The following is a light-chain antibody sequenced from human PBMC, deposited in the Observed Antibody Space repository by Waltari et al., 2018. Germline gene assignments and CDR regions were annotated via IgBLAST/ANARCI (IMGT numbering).Light chain of an antibody. CDR1: QSVSSSY. Sequence: EIVLTQPPGTLSLSPGERATLSCRASQSVSSSYLAWYQQKPGQAPRPLISGASSRATGIPDRFSGSGSGTDFTLTISRLEPEDFAVYYCQQYGSSPRTFGQGTKVEIK. CDR2: GAS. J-gene: IGKJ1*01. V-gene: IGKV3-20*01. CDR3: QQYGSSPRT.